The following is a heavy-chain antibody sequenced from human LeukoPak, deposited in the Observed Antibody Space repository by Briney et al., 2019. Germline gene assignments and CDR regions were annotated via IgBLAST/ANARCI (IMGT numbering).Heavy chain of an antibody. CDR2: ISSSSSTI. J-gene: IGHJ3*02. Sequence: GGSLRLSCAASGFTFSSYSMNWVRQAPGKGLEWVSYISSSSSTIYYADSVKGRFTISRDNAKNSLYLQMNSLRAEDTAVYYCARNTIFGVGPEAFDIWGQGTMVTVSS. CDR1: GFTFSSYS. CDR3: ARNTIFGVGPEAFDI. D-gene: IGHD3-3*01. V-gene: IGHV3-48*01.